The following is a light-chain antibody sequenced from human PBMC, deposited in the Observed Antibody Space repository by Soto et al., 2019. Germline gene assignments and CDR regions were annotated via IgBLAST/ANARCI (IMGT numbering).Light chain of an antibody. CDR1: QRVSSF. J-gene: IGKJ2*01. V-gene: IGKV3-11*01. Sequence: EIVLTQSPVTLSLSPGDRATLSCRPSQRVSSFLAWYQQKPGQPLRLLIYDVSNRAAGIPARFSGSVSGTDFTLTISSLEPEDFAGYYGQQRTDWPPVYTFGQGTQLEIK. CDR2: DVS. CDR3: QQRTDWPPVYT.